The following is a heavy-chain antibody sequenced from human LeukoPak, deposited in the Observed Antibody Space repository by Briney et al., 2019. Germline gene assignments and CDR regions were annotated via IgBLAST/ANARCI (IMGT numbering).Heavy chain of an antibody. CDR2: IESKTDGGTT. Sequence: GGSLRLSCAASGSTFSNAWMNWVRQAPGKGLEWVGRIESKTDGGTTDYAAPVKGRFNISRHDSKNTLYLQMDSLKTEDTAVYYCTTGIGLWGQGTLVTVSS. CDR3: TTGIGL. V-gene: IGHV3-15*04. CDR1: GSTFSNAW. J-gene: IGHJ4*02. D-gene: IGHD1-26*01.